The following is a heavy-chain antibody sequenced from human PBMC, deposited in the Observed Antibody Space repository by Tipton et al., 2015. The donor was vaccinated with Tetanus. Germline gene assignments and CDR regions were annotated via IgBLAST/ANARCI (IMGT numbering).Heavy chain of an antibody. Sequence: TLSLTCAVSGGSISSGDYSWSWIRQPAGKGLEWIGRIYTSGSTNYNPSLKSRVTMSVDTSKRQFSLKLNSVTAADTAVYYCARGWGSSWYYFDYWGQGILVTVSS. CDR3: ARGWGSSWYYFDY. CDR2: IYTSGST. J-gene: IGHJ4*02. V-gene: IGHV4-61*02. CDR1: GGSISSGDYS. D-gene: IGHD6-13*01.